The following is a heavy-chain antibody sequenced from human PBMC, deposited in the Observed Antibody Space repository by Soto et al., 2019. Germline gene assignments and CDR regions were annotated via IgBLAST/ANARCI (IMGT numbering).Heavy chain of an antibody. CDR2: IIPIFGTA. Sequence: SVKVSCKASGGTFSSYAISWVRQAPGPGLEWMGGIIPIFGTANYAQKFQGRVTITADKSTSTAYMELSSLRSEDTAVYYCARIAYSSRWSPKEYFYDGMDVWGQGTRVTVSS. J-gene: IGHJ6*02. CDR1: GGTFSSYA. V-gene: IGHV1-69*06. D-gene: IGHD6-13*01. CDR3: ARIAYSSRWSPKEYFYDGMDV.